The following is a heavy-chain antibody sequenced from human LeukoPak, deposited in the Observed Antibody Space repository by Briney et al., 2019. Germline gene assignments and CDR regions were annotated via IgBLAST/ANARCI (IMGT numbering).Heavy chain of an antibody. V-gene: IGHV3-30-3*01. Sequence: GRSLRLSCAASGFTFSSYAMHWVRQAPGKGLEWVAVISYDGSNKYYADSVKGRFTISRDNSKSTLYLQMNSLRAEDTAVYYCARGLSSSWYYFDYWGQGTLVTVSS. CDR1: GFTFSSYA. CDR2: ISYDGSNK. J-gene: IGHJ4*02. CDR3: ARGLSSSWYYFDY. D-gene: IGHD6-13*01.